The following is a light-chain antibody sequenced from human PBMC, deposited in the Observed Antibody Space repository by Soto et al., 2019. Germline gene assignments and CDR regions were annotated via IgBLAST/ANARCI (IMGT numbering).Light chain of an antibody. CDR2: AAS. CDR3: QQSYSTPYT. Sequence: DIQMTQSPSSLSASVGDRVTITCRSSQNIRSYLNWYQQKPGKAPKLLIYAASSLQSGVPSRFSGRGSGTDFTLTISSLQAEDFATYYCQQSYSTPYTFGQGTKLEIK. J-gene: IGKJ2*01. V-gene: IGKV1-39*01. CDR1: QNIRSY.